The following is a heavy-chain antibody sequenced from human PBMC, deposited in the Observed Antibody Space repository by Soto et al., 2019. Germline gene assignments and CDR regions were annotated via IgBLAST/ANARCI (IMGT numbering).Heavy chain of an antibody. CDR2: IYHSGST. CDR1: GGSISSSNW. J-gene: IGHJ4*02. Sequence: LETLSLTCAVSGGSISSSNWWGWGRPPPGKGVEWIGEIYHSGSTNYNPSLKSRVTISVDKSKNQFSLKLSSVTAADTAVYYCARDLALNYYDILPRGPNDYWGQGTLVTVSS. V-gene: IGHV4-4*02. D-gene: IGHD3-9*01. CDR3: ARDLALNYYDILPRGPNDY.